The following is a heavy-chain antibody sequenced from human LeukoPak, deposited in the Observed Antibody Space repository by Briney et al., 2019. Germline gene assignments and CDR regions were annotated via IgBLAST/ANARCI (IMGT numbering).Heavy chain of an antibody. V-gene: IGHV3-7*03. D-gene: IGHD3-22*01. CDR1: GFTFTTYW. CDR2: IKQDGSEK. J-gene: IGHJ4*02. CDR3: AKSQGSMIVVVLFDY. Sequence: GGSLRLSCTASGFTFTTYWMAWVRQTPGKGLEWVANIKQDGSEKYYAESVRGRFTISRDNAKNSLYLQMNSLRAEDTALYYCAKSQGSMIVVVLFDYWGQGTLVTVSS.